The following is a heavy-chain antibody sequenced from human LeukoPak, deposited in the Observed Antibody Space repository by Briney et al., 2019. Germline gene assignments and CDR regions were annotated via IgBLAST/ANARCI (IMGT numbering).Heavy chain of an antibody. CDR1: GGSISSYY. D-gene: IGHD6-13*01. J-gene: IGHJ4*02. CDR3: ARHSSPYSSSGYYFDY. Sequence: SETLSLTCTVSGGSISSYYWSWIRQPPGKGLEWIGSTYSSVSTNYNPSLKSRVTRSVDTSKTQFSLKLSSVTAADTAVYYCARHSSPYSSSGYYFDYWGQGTLVTVSS. V-gene: IGHV4-59*08. CDR2: TYSSVST.